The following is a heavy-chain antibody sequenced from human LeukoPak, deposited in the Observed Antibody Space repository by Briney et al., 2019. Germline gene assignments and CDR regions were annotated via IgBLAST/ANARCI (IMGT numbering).Heavy chain of an antibody. CDR2: INSDGSST. V-gene: IGHV3-74*01. J-gene: IGHJ4*02. Sequence: GGSLRLSCAPSGFTFSRYWMHWVRQAPGKGLVWVSRINSDGSSTSYVDSVKGRFTVSRDNAKHTLYLQMNSLIAEYTAVYYCAREDYGDYGGSFGNWGQGTLVTVSS. D-gene: IGHD4-17*01. CDR1: GFTFSRYW. CDR3: AREDYGDYGGSFGN.